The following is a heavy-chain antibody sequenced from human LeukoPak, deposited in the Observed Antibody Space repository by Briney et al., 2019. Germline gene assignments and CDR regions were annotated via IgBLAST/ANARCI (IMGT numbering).Heavy chain of an antibody. D-gene: IGHD5-18*01. CDR1: GLTFSSSW. CDR2: INPDGNKK. V-gene: IGHV3-7*01. CDR3: ARDLAYSRLDY. J-gene: IGHJ4*02. Sequence: AGSLRLSCAVSGLTFSSSWMDWVRQAPGKGLEWVASINPDGNKKYSADSVKGRFTISRDNAENSLYLQMNSLRVEDTAFYYCARDLAYSRLDYWGQGMLVTVSS.